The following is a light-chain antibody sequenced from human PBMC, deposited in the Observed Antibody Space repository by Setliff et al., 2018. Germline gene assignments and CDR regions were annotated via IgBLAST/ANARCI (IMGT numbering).Light chain of an antibody. CDR1: SSDIDYNH. J-gene: IGLJ3*02. V-gene: IGLV2-8*01. CDR3: SSYAGTYNWV. CDR2: EVV. Sequence: QSALTQPPSASGSPGQSVIISCTGTSSDIDYNHVSWYQQYPGKGPKLIIYEVVKRPSGVPDRFSGSKSGNTASLTVSGLQAGDEADYYCSSYAGTYNWVFGGGTQRTVL.